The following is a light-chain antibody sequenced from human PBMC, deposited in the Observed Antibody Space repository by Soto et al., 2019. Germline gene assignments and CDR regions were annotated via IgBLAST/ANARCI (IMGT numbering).Light chain of an antibody. CDR1: QSVSSSY. J-gene: IGKJ1*01. CDR3: QQYGSSPWT. V-gene: IGKV3-20*01. CDR2: GAS. Sequence: ESVLTQSPGTLSLSPGEKDTLSCRASQSVSSSYLAWYQQKPGQAPRLLIYGASSRATGIPDRFSGSGSGTDFTLTISRLEPEDFAVYYCQQYGSSPWTFGQGTKVDIK.